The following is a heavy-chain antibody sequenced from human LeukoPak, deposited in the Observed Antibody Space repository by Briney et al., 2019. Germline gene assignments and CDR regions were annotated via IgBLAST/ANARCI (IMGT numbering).Heavy chain of an antibody. CDR1: GGTFSSYA. V-gene: IGHV1-69*05. Sequence: VASVKVSCQGSGGTFSSYAISWVRPAPGQGVEWMGGIIPIFGTANYAQKFQGRVTITTDESTSTAYMELSSLRSEDTAVYYCARLYGSGSYLDWYFDLWGRGTLVTVSS. CDR2: IIPIFGTA. CDR3: ARLYGSGSYLDWYFDL. D-gene: IGHD3-10*01. J-gene: IGHJ2*01.